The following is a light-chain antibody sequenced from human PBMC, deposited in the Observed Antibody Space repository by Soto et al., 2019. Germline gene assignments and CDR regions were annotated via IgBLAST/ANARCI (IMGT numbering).Light chain of an antibody. Sequence: DIQFTQSPSFLSSSLVDIVSVTCRASQGINSYLAWYQQKPGKAPKLLIYTASTLQSGVPSRFSGSGSGTEFTLTISSLQPDDFATYYCLQHETYWTFGQGTKVDI. CDR2: TAS. J-gene: IGKJ1*01. CDR3: LQHETYWT. CDR1: QGINSY. V-gene: IGKV1-9*01.